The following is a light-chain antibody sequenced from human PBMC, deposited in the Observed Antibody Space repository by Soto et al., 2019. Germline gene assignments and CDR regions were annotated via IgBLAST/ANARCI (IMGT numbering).Light chain of an antibody. V-gene: IGLV2-8*01. CDR1: SSDVGGYKF. CDR3: SSYAGSNMGV. J-gene: IGLJ1*01. Sequence: QSALTQPPSASGSPGQSVTISCTGTSSDVGGYKFVSWYQQHPGKAPKLLIYEVTQRPSGVPDRFSGSKSVNTASLTVSGLQAEDDADYYCSSYAGSNMGVFGTGTKVTVL. CDR2: EVT.